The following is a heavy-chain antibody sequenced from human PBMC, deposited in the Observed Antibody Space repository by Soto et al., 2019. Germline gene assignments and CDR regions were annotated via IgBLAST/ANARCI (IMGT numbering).Heavy chain of an antibody. V-gene: IGHV3-48*01. CDR2: ISSSSSTI. CDR3: ARVWYYYGSGSYTPHGDV. Sequence: PGGSLRLSCAASGFTFSSYSMNWVRQAPGKGLEWVSYISSSSSTIYYADSVKGRFTISRDNAKNSLYLQMNSLRAEDTAVYYCARVWYYYGSGSYTPHGDVWGKGTTVTVSS. J-gene: IGHJ6*04. D-gene: IGHD3-10*01. CDR1: GFTFSSYS.